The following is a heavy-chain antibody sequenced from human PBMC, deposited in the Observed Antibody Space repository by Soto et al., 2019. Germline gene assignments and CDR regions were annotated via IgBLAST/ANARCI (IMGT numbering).Heavy chain of an antibody. CDR1: GYTFNTYG. D-gene: IGHD4-17*01. CDR2: INPSGGST. V-gene: IGHV1-46*02. CDR3: ARSNTYDYGDFFDFDY. Sequence: ASVKVSCKTSGYTFNTYGINWVRQAPGQGLEWMGIINPSGGSTSYAQKFQGRVTMTRDTSTSTVYMELGSLRSEDTAVYYCARSNTYDYGDFFDFDYWGQGTLVTVSS. J-gene: IGHJ4*02.